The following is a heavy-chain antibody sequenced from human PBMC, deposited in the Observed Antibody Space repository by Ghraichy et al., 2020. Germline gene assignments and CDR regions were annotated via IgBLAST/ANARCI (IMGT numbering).Heavy chain of an antibody. CDR1: GFTFSTYW. D-gene: IGHD2-2*01. CDR2: IKQDGSEQ. Sequence: GESLNISCAASGFTFSTYWMSWVRQAPGKGLEWVGNIKQDGSEQYYVGSVKGRFTISRDNAKNSLYLQMNSLRAEDTAVFYCANTGTLITYQFNMDVWGQGTTVTVS. J-gene: IGHJ6*02. CDR3: ANTGTLITYQFNMDV. V-gene: IGHV3-7*01.